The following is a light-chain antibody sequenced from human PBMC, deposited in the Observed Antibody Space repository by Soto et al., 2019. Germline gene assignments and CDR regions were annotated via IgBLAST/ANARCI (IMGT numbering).Light chain of an antibody. CDR1: QSIFYSSNTKNY. Sequence: DIVMTQSPDSLSVSLGERAVINCKSSQSIFYSSNTKNYLLWYQQKSGQPPKMLIYWASTRESGVPDRFNGSVSETAFNPSISHRKAEDGAVYLRQKYFNTPPPFGQGTRVEI. CDR2: WAS. CDR3: QKYFNTPPP. V-gene: IGKV4-1*01. J-gene: IGKJ1*01.